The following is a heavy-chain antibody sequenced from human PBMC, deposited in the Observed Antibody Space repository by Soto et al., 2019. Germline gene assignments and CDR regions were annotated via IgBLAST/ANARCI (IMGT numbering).Heavy chain of an antibody. J-gene: IGHJ6*02. CDR1: GGTFSSYA. CDR3: ARRLSILEGHSFSCYGMDV. V-gene: IGHV1-69*13. D-gene: IGHD1-1*01. Sequence: GASVKVSCKASGGTFSSYAISWVRQAPGQGLEWMGWIIPIFGTANYAQKFQGRVTITADESTSTAYTELSSLRSEDTAVYYCARRLSILEGHSFSCYGMDVWGQGTTVTVSS. CDR2: IIPIFGTA.